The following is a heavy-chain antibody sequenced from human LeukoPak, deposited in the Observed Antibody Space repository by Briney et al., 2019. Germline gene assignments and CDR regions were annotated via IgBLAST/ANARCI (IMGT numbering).Heavy chain of an antibody. D-gene: IGHD3-3*01. J-gene: IGHJ6*02. CDR2: IYYSGST. V-gene: IGHV4-39*01. CDR3: ARHLRDFWSGYWYYYYYYGMDV. CDR1: GGSISSSSYY. Sequence: SETLSLTCTVSGGSISSSSYYWGWIRQPPGKGLEWIGSIYYSGSTYYNPSLKSRVTISVDTSKNQFSLKLSSVTAADTAVYYCARHLRDFWSGYWYYYYYYGMDVWGQGTTVTVSS.